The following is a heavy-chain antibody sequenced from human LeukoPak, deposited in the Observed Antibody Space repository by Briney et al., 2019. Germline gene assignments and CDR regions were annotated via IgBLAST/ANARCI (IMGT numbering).Heavy chain of an antibody. CDR3: AKDLEYSYPFDY. CDR1: GFTVSTTY. CDR2: IYNNGNT. Sequence: PGGSLRLSCAASGFTVSTTYMNWVRQAPGKGLEWVSVIYNNGNTYYADSVKGRFTISRDNSKNTLYLQMNSLRAEDTAVYYCAKDLEYSYPFDYWGQGTLVTVSS. V-gene: IGHV3-53*01. J-gene: IGHJ4*02. D-gene: IGHD5-18*01.